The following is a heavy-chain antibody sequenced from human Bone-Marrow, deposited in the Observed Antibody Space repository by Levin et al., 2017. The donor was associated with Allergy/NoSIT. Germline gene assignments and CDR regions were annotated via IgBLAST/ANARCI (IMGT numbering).Heavy chain of an antibody. CDR1: GFTVSSNY. J-gene: IGHJ4*02. V-gene: IGHV3-66*03. CDR2: IYSCGST. Sequence: PGGSLRLSCAASGFTVSSNYMSWVRQAPGKGLEWVSVIYSCGSTYYADSVKGRFTISRDNSKNTLYLQMNSLRAEDTAVYYCAREQNPDAPTVVTLAILDYWGQGTLVTVSS. CDR3: AREQNPDAPTVVTLAILDY. D-gene: IGHD4-23*01.